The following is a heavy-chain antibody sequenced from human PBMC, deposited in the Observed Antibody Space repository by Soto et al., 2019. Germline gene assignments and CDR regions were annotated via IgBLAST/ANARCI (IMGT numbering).Heavy chain of an antibody. Sequence: GGSLRLSCAASGFTFSSYGMHWVRQAPGKGLEWVAVIWYDGSNKYYADSVKGRFTISRDNSKNTLYLQMNSLRAEDTAVYYCAREPYYYDSSATALYYYYGMDVWGQGTTVTVS. J-gene: IGHJ6*02. CDR1: GFTFSSYG. V-gene: IGHV3-33*01. D-gene: IGHD3-22*01. CDR3: AREPYYYDSSATALYYYYGMDV. CDR2: IWYDGSNK.